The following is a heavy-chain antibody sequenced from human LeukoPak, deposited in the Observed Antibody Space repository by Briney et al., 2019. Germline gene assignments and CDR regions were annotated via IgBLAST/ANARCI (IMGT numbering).Heavy chain of an antibody. D-gene: IGHD3-10*01. CDR2: ISYDGSNK. Sequence: GGSLRLSCAASGFTFSSYGMHWVRQAPGKGLEWVAVISYDGSNKYYADSVKGRFTISRDNSKNTLYLRMNSLRAEDTAVYYCAKGRPYPAVGSSHFDYWGQGTLVTVSS. CDR3: AKGRPYPAVGSSHFDY. CDR1: GFTFSSYG. V-gene: IGHV3-30*18. J-gene: IGHJ4*02.